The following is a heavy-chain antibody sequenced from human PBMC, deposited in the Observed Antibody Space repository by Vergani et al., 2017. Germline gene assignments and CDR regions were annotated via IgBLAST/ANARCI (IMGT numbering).Heavy chain of an antibody. CDR2: IYTSGST. J-gene: IGHJ4*02. V-gene: IGHV4-61*02. Sequence: QVQLQESGPGLVKPSETLSLTCTVSGGSVSSGSYYWSWIRQPAGKGLEWIGRIYTSGSTNYNPSLKSRVTMSVDTSKNQFSLKLSSVTAADTAVYYCARDQPGYSSSWYYFDYWGQGTLVTVSS. D-gene: IGHD6-13*01. CDR1: GGSVSSGSYY. CDR3: ARDQPGYSSSWYYFDY.